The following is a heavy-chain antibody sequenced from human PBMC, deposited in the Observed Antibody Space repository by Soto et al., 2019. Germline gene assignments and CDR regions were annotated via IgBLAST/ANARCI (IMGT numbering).Heavy chain of an antibody. J-gene: IGHJ2*01. V-gene: IGHV3-74*01. Sequence: EVQLVESGGGLVQPGGSLRLSCAASGFTFSSYWMHWVRQAPGKGLVWVSRINSDGSSTSYADSVKGRFTISRDNAKNTLYLQLNSPRAEHTPVFYCERGGSLNRYFDLWPRGPLVTVSS. CDR3: ERGGSLNRYFDL. CDR1: GFTFSSYW. D-gene: IGHD1-26*01. CDR2: INSDGSST.